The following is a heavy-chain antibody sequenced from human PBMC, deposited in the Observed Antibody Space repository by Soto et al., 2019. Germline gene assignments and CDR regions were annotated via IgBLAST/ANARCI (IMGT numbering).Heavy chain of an antibody. V-gene: IGHV1-46*01. CDR1: GYTFTSYY. Sequence: QVQLVQSGAEVKKPGASVKVSCKASGYTFTSYYMHWVRQAPGQGLEWMGIINPSGGSTSYAQKFQGRVTMTRDTSTSTVYMELSSLRYEDTAVYYCARTYYYDSSGYYQYYFDYWGQGTLVTVSS. D-gene: IGHD3-22*01. CDR3: ARTYYYDSSGYYQYYFDY. CDR2: INPSGGST. J-gene: IGHJ4*02.